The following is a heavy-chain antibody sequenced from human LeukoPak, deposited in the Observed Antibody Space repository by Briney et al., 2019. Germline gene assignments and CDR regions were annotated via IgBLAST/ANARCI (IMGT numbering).Heavy chain of an antibody. V-gene: IGHV4-30-2*01. CDR1: GGSISSGGYS. D-gene: IGHD6-13*01. J-gene: IGHJ5*02. CDR2: IYHSGST. CDR3: ASSSSWSEFDP. Sequence: SQTLSLTCAVSGGSISSGGYSWIWIRQPPGKGLEWMGYIYHSGSTYYNPSLQSRVTISVDRSKNQFSLKLSSVTAADTAVYYCASSSSWSEFDPWGEGTLVTVSS.